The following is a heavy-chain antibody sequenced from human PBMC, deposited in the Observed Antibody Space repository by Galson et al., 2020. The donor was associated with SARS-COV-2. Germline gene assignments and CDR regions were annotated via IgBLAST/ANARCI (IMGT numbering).Heavy chain of an antibody. CDR1: GFTFSSYS. CDR3: ARDASWAMFGMDV. D-gene: IGHD1-26*01. J-gene: IGHJ6*02. V-gene: IGHV3-21*01. Sequence: GESLKISCAVSGFTFSSYSMNWVRQAPGTGLEWVSSISSSSDYIYYADSLKGRFTISRDNAKNSLSLQMNSLRAKDTAVYYCARDASWAMFGMDVWGLGTTVTVSS. CDR2: ISSSSDYI.